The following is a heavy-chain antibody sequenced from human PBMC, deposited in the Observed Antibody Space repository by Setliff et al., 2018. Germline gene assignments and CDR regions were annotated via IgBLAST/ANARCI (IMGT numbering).Heavy chain of an antibody. CDR2: IYSSGNI. J-gene: IGHJ6*02. CDR3: ARLSWNGLRYYGLDV. V-gene: IGHV4-61*10. Sequence: SETLSLTCTVSGGSISSGTFYWTWLRQPAGKGLEWIGHIYSSGNINYNPSLVSRVTISIDTSKNQFSLKLRSVTAADTAVYYCARLSWNGLRYYGLDVWGQGTPVTVSS. CDR1: GGSISSGTFY. D-gene: IGHD3-3*01.